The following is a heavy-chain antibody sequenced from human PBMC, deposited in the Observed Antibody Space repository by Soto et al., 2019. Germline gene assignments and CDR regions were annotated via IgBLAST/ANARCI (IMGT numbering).Heavy chain of an antibody. Sequence: SETLSLTCTVSGCSISNYYWSWIRQPPGKGLEWIGYIYYSGSTNYNPSLKSRVTISVDTTKNQSSLKLTSMTGADTAVYYCARGPSRGVQLWLRSYDAFDIWGQGTMVT. V-gene: IGHV4-59*12. J-gene: IGHJ3*02. CDR2: IYYSGST. CDR3: ARGPSRGVQLWLRSYDAFDI. D-gene: IGHD5-18*01. CDR1: GCSISNYY.